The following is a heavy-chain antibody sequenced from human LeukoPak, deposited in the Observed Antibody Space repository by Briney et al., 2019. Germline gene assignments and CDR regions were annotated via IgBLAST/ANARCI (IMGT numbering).Heavy chain of an antibody. Sequence: GGSLRLSCAASGFTFDDYAMHWVRQAPGKGLEWVSGISWNSGSIGYADSVKGRFTISRDNAKNSLYLQMNSLRAEDTAVYYCARGYYYDSSGYYPFDYWGQGTLVTVSS. J-gene: IGHJ4*02. CDR3: ARGYYYDSSGYYPFDY. V-gene: IGHV3-9*01. D-gene: IGHD3-22*01. CDR1: GFTFDDYA. CDR2: ISWNSGSI.